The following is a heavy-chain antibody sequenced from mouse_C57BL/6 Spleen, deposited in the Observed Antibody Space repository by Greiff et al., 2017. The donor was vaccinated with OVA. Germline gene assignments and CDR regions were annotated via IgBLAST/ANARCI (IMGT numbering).Heavy chain of an antibody. Sequence: QVQLKQSGAELVRPGASVKLSCKASGYTFTDYYINWVKQRPGQGLEWIARIYPGSGNTYYNEKFKGKATLTADKSSSTAYMQLSSLTSEDAAVYFCARSRDLLWEDYWGQGTSVTVSS. V-gene: IGHV1-76*01. D-gene: IGHD2-1*01. J-gene: IGHJ4*01. CDR3: ARSRDLLWEDY. CDR2: IYPGSGNT. CDR1: GYTFTDYY.